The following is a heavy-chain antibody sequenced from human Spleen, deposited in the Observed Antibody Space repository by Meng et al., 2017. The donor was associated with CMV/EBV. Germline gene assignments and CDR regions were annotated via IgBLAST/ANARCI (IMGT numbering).Heavy chain of an antibody. CDR3: ARAPGELRLGDPDY. J-gene: IGHJ4*02. D-gene: IGHD3-16*01. CDR2: ISSSGSTI. CDR1: GFTFSSYG. Sequence: GESLKISCAASGFTFSSYGMHWVRQAPGKGLEWVSYISSSGSTIYYGDSVKGRFTISRDNAKNSLYLQMNSLRAEDTAVYYCARAPGELRLGDPDYWGQGTLVTVSS. V-gene: IGHV3-48*04.